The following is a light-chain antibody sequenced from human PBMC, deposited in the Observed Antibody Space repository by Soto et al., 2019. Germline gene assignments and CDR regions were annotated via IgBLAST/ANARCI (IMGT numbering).Light chain of an antibody. CDR1: QSVSSY. V-gene: IGKV3-20*01. CDR2: DAS. Sequence: EIVLTQSPGTLSLSPGERATLSCRASQSVSSYLAWYQQKPGQAPRLLIYDASRRATGIPDRFSGSGSGTDFTLTISRLEPEEFAVYYCQQYGSSYTFGQGTKLEIK. CDR3: QQYGSSYT. J-gene: IGKJ2*01.